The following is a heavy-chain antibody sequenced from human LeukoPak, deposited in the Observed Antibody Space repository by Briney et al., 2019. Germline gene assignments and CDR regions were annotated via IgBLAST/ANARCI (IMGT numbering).Heavy chain of an antibody. CDR3: ARGREVWEYCGGDCYAFDI. D-gene: IGHD2-21*02. CDR2: IYYSGST. V-gene: IGHV4-39*06. J-gene: IGHJ3*02. Sequence: SETLSLTCTVSGGSISSSSYYWGWIRQPPGKGLEWIGSIYYSGSTYYNPSLKSRVTISVDTSKNQFPLKLSSVTAADTAVYYCARGREVWEYCGGDCYAFDIWGQGTMVTVSS. CDR1: GGSISSSSYY.